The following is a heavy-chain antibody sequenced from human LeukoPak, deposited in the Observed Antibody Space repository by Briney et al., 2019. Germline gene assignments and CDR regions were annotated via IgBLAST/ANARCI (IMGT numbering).Heavy chain of an antibody. Sequence: SETLSLTCTVSGGSISSSSYYWGWIRQPPGKGLEWIGSIYYSGSTYYNPSLKSRVTISVDTSKNQFSLKLSSVTAADTAVYYCARAPRRYSSGWRSYYFDYWGQGTLVTVSS. D-gene: IGHD6-25*01. CDR2: IYYSGST. J-gene: IGHJ4*02. CDR3: ARAPRRYSSGWRSYYFDY. V-gene: IGHV4-39*07. CDR1: GGSISSSSYY.